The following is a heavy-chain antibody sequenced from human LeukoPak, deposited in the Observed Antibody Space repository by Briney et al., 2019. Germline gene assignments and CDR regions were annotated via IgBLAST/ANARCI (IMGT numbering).Heavy chain of an antibody. J-gene: IGHJ4*02. V-gene: IGHV4-39*07. CDR3: ARGPTSLAAAGQFDY. D-gene: IGHD6-13*01. Sequence: PSETLSLTCTVSGGSISSSSYYWGWIRQPPGKGLEWIGRIYTSGSTNYNPSLKSRVTISVDTSKNQFSLKLSSVTAADTAVYYCARGPTSLAAAGQFDYWGQGTLVTVSS. CDR1: GGSISSSSYY. CDR2: IYTSGST.